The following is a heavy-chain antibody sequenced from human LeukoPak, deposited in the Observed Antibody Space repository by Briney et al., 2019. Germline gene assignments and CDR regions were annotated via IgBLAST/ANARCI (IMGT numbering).Heavy chain of an antibody. CDR3: ARVLMVRGVMFDP. D-gene: IGHD3-10*01. CDR2: TSSSSSYI. V-gene: IGHV3-21*01. CDR1: GFTFSSYS. Sequence: GGSLRLSCAASGFTFSSYSMNWVRQAPGKGLEWVSSTSSSSSYIYYADSVKGRFTISRDNAKNSLYLQMNSLRAEDTAVYYCARVLMVRGVMFDPWGQGTLVTVSS. J-gene: IGHJ5*02.